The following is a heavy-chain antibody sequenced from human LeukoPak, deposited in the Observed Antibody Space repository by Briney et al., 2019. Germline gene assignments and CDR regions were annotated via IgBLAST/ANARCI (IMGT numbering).Heavy chain of an antibody. CDR2: ISAYNGNT. CDR1: GYTFTSYG. J-gene: IGHJ6*03. D-gene: IGHD2-2*01. Sequence: ASVKVSCKASGYTFTSYGISWVRQAPGQGLEWMGWISAYNGNTNYAQKLQGRVTMTTDTSTSTAYMELRSLRSDDTAVYYCARVGCSSTSCYSAPYYYYCMDVWGKGTTVTVSS. CDR3: ARVGCSSTSCYSAPYYYYCMDV. V-gene: IGHV1-18*01.